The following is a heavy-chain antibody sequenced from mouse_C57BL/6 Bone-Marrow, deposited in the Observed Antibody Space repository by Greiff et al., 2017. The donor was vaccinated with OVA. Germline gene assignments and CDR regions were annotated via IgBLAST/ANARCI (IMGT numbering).Heavy chain of an antibody. D-gene: IGHD1-1*01. CDR2: INPSSGYT. J-gene: IGHJ2*01. CDR1: GYTFTSYT. V-gene: IGHV1-4*01. Sequence: QVQLQQSGAELARPGASVKMSCKASGYTFTSYTMHWVKQRPGQGLEWIGYINPSSGYTKYNQKFKDKATLTADKSSSTAYMQLSSLTSEDSAVYYGERDPPVVGDYFDYWGQGTTLTVSS. CDR3: ERDPPVVGDYFDY.